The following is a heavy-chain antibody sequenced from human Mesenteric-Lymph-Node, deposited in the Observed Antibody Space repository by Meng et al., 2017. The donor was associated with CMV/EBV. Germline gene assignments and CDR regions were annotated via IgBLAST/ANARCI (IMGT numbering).Heavy chain of an antibody. Sequence: SCAISGDSVSSSSAAWNWIRQSPSRGLEWLGRTYYRSKWYNEYAVSVKSRITINPDTSKNQFFLQLNSVTPEDTAVYYCARLPRRIVGAPRGLDVWGQGTTVTVSS. CDR2: TYYRSKWYN. V-gene: IGHV6-1*01. D-gene: IGHD1-26*01. CDR3: ARLPRRIVGAPRGLDV. CDR1: GDSVSSSSAA. J-gene: IGHJ6*02.